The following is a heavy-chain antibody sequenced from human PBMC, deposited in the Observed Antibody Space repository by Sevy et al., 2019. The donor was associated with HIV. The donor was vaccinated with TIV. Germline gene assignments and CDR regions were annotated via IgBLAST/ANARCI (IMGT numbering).Heavy chain of an antibody. CDR2: IYSDGST. D-gene: IGHD5-18*01. V-gene: IGHV3-66*01. CDR3: ARGKSGYGYGFDY. J-gene: IGHJ4*02. CDR1: GFPVSSNY. Sequence: GGSLRLSCAASGFPVSSNYMSWVRQAPGKGLEWVSVIYSDGSTYHADSVKGRFTISRDNSKNTLYLQMNSLRVEDTAVYYCARGKSGYGYGFDYGGQGTLVTVSS.